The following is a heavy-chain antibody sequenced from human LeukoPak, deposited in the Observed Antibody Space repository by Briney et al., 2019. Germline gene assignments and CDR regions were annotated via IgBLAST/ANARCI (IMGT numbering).Heavy chain of an antibody. CDR3: AKGGIVALTLFDY. V-gene: IGHV3-23*01. J-gene: IGHJ4*02. Sequence: GSLRLSCAASRFTFSSYAMSWVRQAPGKGLEWVSTISGSTGSTYYADSVKGRFTISRDNSKNTLYLQMNSLRAEDTAVYYCAKGGIVALTLFDYWGQGTLVTVSS. CDR1: RFTFSSYA. D-gene: IGHD5-12*01. CDR2: ISGSTGST.